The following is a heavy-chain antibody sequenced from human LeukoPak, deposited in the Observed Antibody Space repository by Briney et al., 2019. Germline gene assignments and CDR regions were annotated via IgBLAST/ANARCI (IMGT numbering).Heavy chain of an antibody. D-gene: IGHD3-3*01. CDR1: GYTFTSYG. J-gene: IGHJ5*02. CDR2: ISAYNGNT. Sequence: ASVKVSCKASGYTFTSYGISWVRQAPGQGLEWMGWISAYNGNTNYAQKLQGRVTMTTDTSTSTAYMELRSLRSDDTAVYYCARTPYDFWSGYPNWFDPWGQGTLVTVSS. CDR3: ARTPYDFWSGYPNWFDP. V-gene: IGHV1-18*01.